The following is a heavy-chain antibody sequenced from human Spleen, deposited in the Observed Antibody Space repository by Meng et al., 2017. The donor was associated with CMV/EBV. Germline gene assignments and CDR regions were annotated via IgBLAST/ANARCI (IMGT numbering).Heavy chain of an antibody. V-gene: IGHV2-5*01. CDR3: AHRLGSILHTSELTGDFVA. J-gene: IGHJ4*02. Sequence: VRWIRQPPGKALEWLALIYSNHGARYSPSIESRITITNNTTNNRMVLTMINMHTVDKATYYCAHRLGSILHTSELTGDFVARGQGTLVTVSS. CDR2: IYSNHGA. D-gene: IGHD1-20*01.